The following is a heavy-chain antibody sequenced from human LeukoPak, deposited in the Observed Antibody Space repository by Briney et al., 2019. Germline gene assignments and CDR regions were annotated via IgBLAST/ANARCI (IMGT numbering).Heavy chain of an antibody. CDR2: INPSGGST. V-gene: IGHV1-46*01. J-gene: IGHJ4*02. CDR1: GGTFISYA. D-gene: IGHD3-22*01. Sequence: ASVKVSCKASGGTFISYAISWVRQAPGQGLEWMGIINPSGGSTSYAQKFQGRVTMTRDTSTSTVYMELSSLRSEDTAVYYCARGNYYDSSGPYYFDYWGQGTLVTVSS. CDR3: ARGNYYDSSGPYYFDY.